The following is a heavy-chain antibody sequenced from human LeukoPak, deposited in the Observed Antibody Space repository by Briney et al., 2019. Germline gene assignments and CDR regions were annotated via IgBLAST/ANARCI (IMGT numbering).Heavy chain of an antibody. CDR1: GGSFSGYY. Sequence: PSETLSLTCAVYGGSFSGYYWSWIRQPPGKGLEWIGEINHSENTNYNPSLRSRVTISADTSKNQFSLKLSSVTAADTAVYYCVRGRGRITMVRGVIRAFDMWGQGTMVTVSS. D-gene: IGHD3-10*01. CDR2: INHSENT. J-gene: IGHJ3*02. V-gene: IGHV4-34*01. CDR3: VRGRGRITMVRGVIRAFDM.